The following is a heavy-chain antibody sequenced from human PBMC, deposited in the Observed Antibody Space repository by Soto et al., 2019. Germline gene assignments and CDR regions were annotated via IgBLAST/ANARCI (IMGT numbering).Heavy chain of an antibody. J-gene: IGHJ4*02. D-gene: IGHD2-8*02. CDR1: GGSINRYY. Sequence: QVQLQESGPGLVKPSETLSLTCTVSGGSINRYYWSWIRQAPGKGLEWIGNIYYNGNTNYSPSLKSRVTISIDTSRNQFSLHLRSVTAADTAVYYCARVPSGGSSGYWGQGTLVTVSS. V-gene: IGHV4-59*01. CDR2: IYYNGNT. CDR3: ARVPSGGSSGY.